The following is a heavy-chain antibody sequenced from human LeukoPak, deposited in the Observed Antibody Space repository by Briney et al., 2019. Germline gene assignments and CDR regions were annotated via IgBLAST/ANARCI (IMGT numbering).Heavy chain of an antibody. J-gene: IGHJ4*02. V-gene: IGHV3-20*01. CDR1: GFTFDDYG. CDR3: ARGRNSARRRTPPNYFDY. D-gene: IGHD1-26*01. Sequence: GGSLRLSCAASGFTFDDYGMSWVRQAPGKGLEWVSGINWNGGSTGYADSVKGRSTISRDNAKNSLYLQMNSLRAEDTALYHCARGRNSARRRTPPNYFDYWGQGTLVTVSS. CDR2: INWNGGST.